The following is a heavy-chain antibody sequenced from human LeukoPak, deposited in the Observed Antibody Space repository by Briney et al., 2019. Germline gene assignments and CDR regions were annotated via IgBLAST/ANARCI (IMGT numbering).Heavy chain of an antibody. J-gene: IGHJ4*02. CDR3: AKSLYGGCDY. D-gene: IGHD3-16*02. CDR2: TNEAGGDE. CDR1: GFTFSDFW. V-gene: IGHV3-7*03. Sequence: GGSLRLSCAASGFTFSDFWMSWVRQAPGKGLECVASTNEAGGDELYVDSVKGRFTIFRDNSKNTVYLQMNSLRVEDTAVYYCAKSLYGGCDYWGQGTVVTVSS.